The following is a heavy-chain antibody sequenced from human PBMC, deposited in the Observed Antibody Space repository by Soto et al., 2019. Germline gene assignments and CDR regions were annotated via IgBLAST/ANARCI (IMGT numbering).Heavy chain of an antibody. V-gene: IGHV1-3*05. CDR3: ARDRYCSGGSCYSVPSGD. CDR2: INAGNGNT. D-gene: IGHD2-15*01. CDR1: GYTFTSYA. Sequence: QVQLVQSGAEEKKPGASVKVSCKASGYTFTSYAMHWVRQAPGQRLEWMGWINAGNGNTKYSQKFQGRVTITRDTSASTAYMELSSLRSEDTAVYYCARDRYCSGGSCYSVPSGDWGQGTLVTVSS. J-gene: IGHJ4*02.